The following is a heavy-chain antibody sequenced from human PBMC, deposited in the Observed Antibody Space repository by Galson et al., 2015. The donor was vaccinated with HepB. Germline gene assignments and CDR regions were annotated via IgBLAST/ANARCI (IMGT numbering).Heavy chain of an antibody. Sequence: SLRLSCAASGFTVSSNYMSWVRQAPGKGLEWVSSMSGSGDYIYYADSVKGRFTISRDNSKNTLYLQMNSLRAEDTAVYYCAKAPQGTNWLDRWGQGTLVTVSS. V-gene: IGHV3-23*01. D-gene: IGHD1-1*01. J-gene: IGHJ5*02. CDR2: MSGSGDYI. CDR3: AKAPQGTNWLDR. CDR1: GFTVSSNY.